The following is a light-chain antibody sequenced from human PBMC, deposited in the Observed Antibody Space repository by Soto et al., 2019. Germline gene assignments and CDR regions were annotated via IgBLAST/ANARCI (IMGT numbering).Light chain of an antibody. Sequence: QSVLPQPASVSGSPGQSITISCTGSSNDIGAYKYVSWYQQYPGKAPKLIIFEVSNRPSGVSNRFSGSKSGNTASLTIAGLQAEDEADYHCSSYTTGSTLYVFGGGTKVTVL. V-gene: IGLV2-14*01. CDR2: EVS. J-gene: IGLJ1*01. CDR3: SSYTTGSTLYV. CDR1: SNDIGAYKY.